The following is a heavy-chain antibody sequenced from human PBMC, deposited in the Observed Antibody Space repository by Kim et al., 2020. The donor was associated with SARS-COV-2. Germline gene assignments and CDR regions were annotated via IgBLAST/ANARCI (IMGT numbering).Heavy chain of an antibody. CDR2: IYGGDSDT. Sequence: GESLKISCKASGFSFATNWIGWMRQMPGKGLEWMGIIYGGDSDTRYSPSFLGQVTISADKSISTAYLRWSSLKASDTAIYYCVKLFKGESSGWWRPNDFWGQGSRVTVSS. CDR1: GFSFATNW. V-gene: IGHV5-51*01. D-gene: IGHD6-19*01. CDR3: VKLFKGESSGWWRPNDF. J-gene: IGHJ4*02.